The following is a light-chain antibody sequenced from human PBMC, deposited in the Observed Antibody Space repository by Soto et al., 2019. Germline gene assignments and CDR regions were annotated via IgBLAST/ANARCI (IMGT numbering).Light chain of an antibody. J-gene: IGKJ1*01. V-gene: IGKV1-39*01. CDR3: QPSHNTPWT. Sequence: DIQMTQSPPSLSASVGDRGTITCRASQSIGNLLNWYQQRPGTAPSLLIYLTSTVLNGVPSRVTGSGSGTDFNIHIRSLQHDAVATYFCQPSHNTPWTFCQGTKVE. CDR1: QSIGNL. CDR2: LTS.